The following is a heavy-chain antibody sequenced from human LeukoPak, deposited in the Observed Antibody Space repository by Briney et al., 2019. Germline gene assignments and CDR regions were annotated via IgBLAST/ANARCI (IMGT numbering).Heavy chain of an antibody. Sequence: SETLSLTCTVSGGSISSYYWSWIRQPPGKGLEWIGYIYYSGSTNYNPSLKSRVTISVDTSKNQFSLKLSSVTAADTAVYYCARDRAYYGSGIRSYGMDVWGQGTTVTVSS. CDR3: ARDRAYYGSGIRSYGMDV. V-gene: IGHV4-59*12. D-gene: IGHD3-10*01. J-gene: IGHJ6*02. CDR2: IYYSGST. CDR1: GGSISSYY.